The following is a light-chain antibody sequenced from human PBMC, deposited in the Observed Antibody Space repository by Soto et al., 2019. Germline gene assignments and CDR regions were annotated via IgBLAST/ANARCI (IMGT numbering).Light chain of an antibody. J-gene: IGKJ1*01. Sequence: DIQMTQSPSTPSGSLGDRVTNTCRASQSISNWLAWYQQKPGTAPKVLIYHASNLQSGVPSRFSGSGSGTEFILTISSLQPDDFATYYCQQYNSYSFGQGTKVDIK. CDR3: QQYNSYS. CDR1: QSISNW. V-gene: IGKV1-5*01. CDR2: HAS.